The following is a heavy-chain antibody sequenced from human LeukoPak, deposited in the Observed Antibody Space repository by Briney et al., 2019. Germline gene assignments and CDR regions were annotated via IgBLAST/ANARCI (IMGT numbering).Heavy chain of an antibody. CDR2: INPNSGGT. CDR3: ARDLGHVTGDIYDY. CDR1: GYTFTDYY. J-gene: IGHJ4*02. D-gene: IGHD1-1*01. V-gene: IGHV1-2*02. Sequence: ASVTVSCKASGYTFTDYYVHWVRQAPGQGLEWMAWINPNSGGTNSAQKFQGRVTMARDMSVNTVYMELSRLTSDDTAVYYCARDLGHVTGDIYDYWGQGTLVTVSS.